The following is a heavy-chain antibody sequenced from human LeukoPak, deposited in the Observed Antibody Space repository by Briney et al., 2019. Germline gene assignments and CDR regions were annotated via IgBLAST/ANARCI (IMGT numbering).Heavy chain of an antibody. CDR2: ISSSGGST. D-gene: IGHD6-13*01. CDR3: AKATFASSWNLYFDY. Sequence: GGSLRLSCAASGFSFSSYAMSWVRQAPGKGLEWVSTISSSGGSTYYADSVKGRFTNTRDNSKSTVYLQMNSLRAEDTAVYYCAKATFASSWNLYFDYWGQGTLVTVSS. V-gene: IGHV3-23*01. J-gene: IGHJ4*02. CDR1: GFSFSSYA.